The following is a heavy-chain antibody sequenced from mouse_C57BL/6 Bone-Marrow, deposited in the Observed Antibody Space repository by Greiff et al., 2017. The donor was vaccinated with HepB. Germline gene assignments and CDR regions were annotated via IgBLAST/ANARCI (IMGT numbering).Heavy chain of an antibody. V-gene: IGHV1-82*01. J-gene: IGHJ1*03. CDR2: IYPGDGDT. Sequence: QVQLQQSGPELVKPGASVKISCKASGYAFSSSWMNWVKRRPGKGLEWIGRIYPGDGDTNYNGKFKGKATLTADKSSSTAYMQLSSLTSEDSAVYFCARGGYFDVWGTGTTVTVSS. CDR1: GYAFSSSW. CDR3: ARGGYFDV.